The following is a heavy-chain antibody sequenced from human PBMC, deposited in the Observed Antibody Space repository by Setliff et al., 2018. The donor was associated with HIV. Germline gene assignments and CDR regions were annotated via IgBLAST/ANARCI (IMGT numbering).Heavy chain of an antibody. J-gene: IGHJ4*02. CDR2: INPNSGGT. V-gene: IGHV1-2*02. D-gene: IGHD4-17*01. CDR3: ARDTVKATFSDY. CDR1: GYSFTGYH. Sequence: GASVKVSCKASGYSFTGYHMHWVRQAPGQGLEWMGWINPNSGGTDYAQKFQGRVTMSLDTSIITAYMELSSLTSADTAVYYCARDTVKATFSDYWGQGTLVTVS.